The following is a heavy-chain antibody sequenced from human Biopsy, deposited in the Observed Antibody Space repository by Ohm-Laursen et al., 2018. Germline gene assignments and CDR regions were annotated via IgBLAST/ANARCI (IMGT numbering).Heavy chain of an antibody. CDR3: ARNTGWYGDLYYFDY. D-gene: IGHD6-19*01. Sequence: SVKVSCKASGYTFTTYGISWVRQAPGQGLEWMGWIRTDNGATDYAQNLQGRVTMTRDTSKSTVYMELSSLRSADTAVYFCARNTGWYGDLYYFDYWGQGTLVTVSS. CDR2: IRTDNGAT. J-gene: IGHJ4*02. V-gene: IGHV1-18*04. CDR1: GYTFTTYG.